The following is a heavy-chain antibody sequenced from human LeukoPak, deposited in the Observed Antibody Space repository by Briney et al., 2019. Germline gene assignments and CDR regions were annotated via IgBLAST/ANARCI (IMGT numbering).Heavy chain of an antibody. CDR2: ISYDGSNK. V-gene: IGHV3-30-3*01. CDR3: ARDDDFASGMDV. CDR1: GFTFSNYA. D-gene: IGHD3/OR15-3a*01. J-gene: IGHJ6*02. Sequence: GGSLRLSCAASGFTFSNYAMHWVRQAPGKGLEWVAVISYDGSNKYYADSVKGRFTISRDNSKNTLYLQMNSLRAEDTAVYYCARDDDFASGMDVWGQGTTVTVSS.